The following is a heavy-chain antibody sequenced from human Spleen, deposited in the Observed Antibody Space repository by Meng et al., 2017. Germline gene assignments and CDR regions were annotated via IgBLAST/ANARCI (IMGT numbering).Heavy chain of an antibody. CDR3: ARLNYYYDSSGYYDNWFDP. D-gene: IGHD3-22*01. CDR1: GGSFSGYY. J-gene: IGHJ5*02. V-gene: IGHV4-34*01. CDR2: INHSGST. Sequence: GSLRLSCAVYGGSFSGYYWSWIRQPPGKGLEWIGEINHSGSTNYNPSLKSRVTISVDTSKNQFSLKLSSVTAADTAVYYCARLNYYYDSSGYYDNWFDPWGQGTLVTVSS.